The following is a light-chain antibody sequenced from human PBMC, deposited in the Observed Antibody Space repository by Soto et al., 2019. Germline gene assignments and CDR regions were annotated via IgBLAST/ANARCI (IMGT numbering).Light chain of an antibody. CDR2: AAS. Sequence: DIQMTQLPSSVSASVGDRVTITYRASQNLSSYLNWYQQKPGKAPKLLIYAASSLQSGVPSRFSGSGSGSDFTLTITSSRPEDLATSYCQREYTFGQGTKLEI. J-gene: IGKJ2*01. CDR1: QNLSSY. CDR3: QREYT. V-gene: IGKV1-39*01.